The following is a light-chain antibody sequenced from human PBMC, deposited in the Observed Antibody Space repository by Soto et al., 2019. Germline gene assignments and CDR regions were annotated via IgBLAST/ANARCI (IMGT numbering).Light chain of an antibody. J-gene: IGKJ1*01. CDR2: DAS. CDR1: QSVSSY. CDR3: QQYNSYS. V-gene: IGKV3-11*01. Sequence: DIVMTQSPVTLSVSPGESATLSCRASQSVSSYLAWYQQKPGQAPRLLIYDASNRATGIPARFSGSGSRTDXTLTITSPAPEDFSTYYCQQYNSYSFGQGTKVDIK.